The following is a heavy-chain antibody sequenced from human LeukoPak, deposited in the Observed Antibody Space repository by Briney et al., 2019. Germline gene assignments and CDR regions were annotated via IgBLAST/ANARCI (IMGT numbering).Heavy chain of an antibody. CDR2: INPNSGGT. Sequence: GASVKVSCKASGYTFTGYYMHWVRQAPGQGLEWMGRINPNSGGTNYAQKFQSRVTMTRDTSISTAYMELSRLRSDDTAVYYCAREAIAVAGTIDYWGQGTLVTVSS. D-gene: IGHD6-19*01. CDR3: AREAIAVAGTIDY. V-gene: IGHV1-2*06. J-gene: IGHJ4*02. CDR1: GYTFTGYY.